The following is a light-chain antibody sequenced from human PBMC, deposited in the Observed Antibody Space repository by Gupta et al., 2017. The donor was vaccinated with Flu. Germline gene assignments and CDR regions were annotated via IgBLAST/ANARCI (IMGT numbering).Light chain of an antibody. Sequence: QSALTQPASVSGSPGQSITISCTGTSSDVGGYNYVCWYQQHPGQVPKLMIFEVSNRPSGVANRFSGSKSGNTAFLTISGRQEEDEADYYCASDARADIYVFGTGTKVTVL. CDR3: ASDARADIYV. CDR1: SSDVGGYNY. V-gene: IGLV2-14*01. J-gene: IGLJ1*01. CDR2: EVS.